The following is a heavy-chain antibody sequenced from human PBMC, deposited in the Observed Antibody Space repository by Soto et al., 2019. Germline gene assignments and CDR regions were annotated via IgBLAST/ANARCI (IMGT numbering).Heavy chain of an antibody. J-gene: IGHJ4*02. CDR2: MNPDGSSR. V-gene: IGHV3-74*01. D-gene: IGHD3-10*01. CDR1: GFTFSSNW. CDR3: ARGGNAGSGQYYPDDY. Sequence: EVQLVESGGDLVQPGGSLRLSCEASGFTFSSNWMHWVRQAPGKGLVWVSRMNPDGSSRGYADSVKGRFTISRDNAKNSWSLQMNRRRPGNTAVYYCARGGNAGSGQYYPDDYWGQGTLVTVPP.